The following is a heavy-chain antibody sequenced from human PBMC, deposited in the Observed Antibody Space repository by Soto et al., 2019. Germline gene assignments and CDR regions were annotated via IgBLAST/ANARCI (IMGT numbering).Heavy chain of an antibody. J-gene: IGHJ6*02. D-gene: IGHD2-15*01. CDR1: GGTFSSYA. CDR3: ARARWDIVVVVAATNYYYYGMDV. Sequence: QVQLVQSGAEVQKPGSSVKVSCKASGGTFSSYAISWVRQAPGQGLEWMGGIIPIFGTANYAQKFQGRVTNTADESTSTAYMELSSLRSEDTAVYYCARARWDIVVVVAATNYYYYGMDVWGQGTTVTVSS. CDR2: IIPIFGTA. V-gene: IGHV1-69*01.